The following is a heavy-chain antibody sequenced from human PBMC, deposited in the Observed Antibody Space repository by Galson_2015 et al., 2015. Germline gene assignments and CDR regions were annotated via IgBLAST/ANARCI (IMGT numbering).Heavy chain of an antibody. CDR1: GFTFSSYG. Sequence: SLRLSCAASGFTFSSYGMHWVRQAPGKGLEWVAVISYDGSNKYYADSVKGRFTISRDNSKNTLYLQMNSLRAEDTAVYYCAKSIVATMSYWGQGTLVTVSS. V-gene: IGHV3-30*18. D-gene: IGHD5-12*01. J-gene: IGHJ4*02. CDR2: ISYDGSNK. CDR3: AKSIVATMSY.